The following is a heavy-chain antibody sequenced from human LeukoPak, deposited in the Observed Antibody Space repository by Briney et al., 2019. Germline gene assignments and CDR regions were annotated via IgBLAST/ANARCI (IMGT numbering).Heavy chain of an antibody. V-gene: IGHV4-59*08. CDR2: IYYSGST. J-gene: IGHJ6*02. Sequence: PSETLSLTCTVSGGSISSYYWSWIRQPPGKGLEWIGYIYYSGSTNYNPSLKSRVTISLDTSKSQFSLKLSSVTAADTAVYYCARRKTGYGLDVWGQGTTVTVSS. CDR3: ARRKTGYGLDV. CDR1: GGSISSYY.